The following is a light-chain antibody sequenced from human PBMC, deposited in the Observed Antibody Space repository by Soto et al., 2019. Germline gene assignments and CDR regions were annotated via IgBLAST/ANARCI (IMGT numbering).Light chain of an antibody. CDR1: QGISNY. CDR2: AAS. V-gene: IGKV1-27*01. J-gene: IGKJ1*01. Sequence: DIQMTQSPSSLSASVGDRVTITCRASQGISNYLAWYQQKPGKVPKLLIYAASTLQSGVPSRFSGSGSGTDFTLTISSLQPEDVPTYYCQKYNSAPPTWTFGQGTKVEIK. CDR3: QKYNSAPPTWT.